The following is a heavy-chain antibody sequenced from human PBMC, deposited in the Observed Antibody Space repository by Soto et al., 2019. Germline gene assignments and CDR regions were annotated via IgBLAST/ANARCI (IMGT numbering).Heavy chain of an antibody. CDR1: GFPFSSEG. CDR3: AKDQEDIVVVPAANQAYDY. Sequence: GALRVTSSASGFPFSSEGIHWVRQAPGKGLEWVAVISYDGSNKYYADSVKGRFTISRDNSKNTLYLQMNSLRAEDTAVYYCAKDQEDIVVVPAANQAYDYWGQGTLVTVSS. J-gene: IGHJ4*02. CDR2: ISYDGSNK. D-gene: IGHD2-2*01. V-gene: IGHV3-30*18.